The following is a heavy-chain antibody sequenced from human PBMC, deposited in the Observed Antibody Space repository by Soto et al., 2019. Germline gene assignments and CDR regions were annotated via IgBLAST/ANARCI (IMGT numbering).Heavy chain of an antibody. CDR3: ARDTTMIVVVIMVDYYYGMDV. J-gene: IGHJ6*02. D-gene: IGHD3-22*01. V-gene: IGHV1-18*04. Sequence: ASVKVSCKASGYTFTSYGISWVRQAPGQGLEWMGWISAYNGNTNYAQKLQGRVTMTTDTSTSTAYMELRSLRSDGTAVYYCARDTTMIVVVIMVDYYYGMDVWGQGTTVTVSS. CDR2: ISAYNGNT. CDR1: GYTFTSYG.